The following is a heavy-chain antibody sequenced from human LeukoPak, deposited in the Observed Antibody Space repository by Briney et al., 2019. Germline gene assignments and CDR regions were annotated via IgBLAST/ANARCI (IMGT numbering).Heavy chain of an antibody. Sequence: PGGSLRLSCAASGFTFSSYATHWVRQAPGKGLEWVAVISYDGSNKYYADSVKGRFTISRDNSKNTLYLQMNSLRTEDTAVYYCARDLTSFGGSYQGFDYWGQGTLVTVSS. CDR3: ARDLTSFGGSYQGFDY. CDR2: ISYDGSNK. V-gene: IGHV3-30-3*01. J-gene: IGHJ4*02. D-gene: IGHD1-26*01. CDR1: GFTFSSYA.